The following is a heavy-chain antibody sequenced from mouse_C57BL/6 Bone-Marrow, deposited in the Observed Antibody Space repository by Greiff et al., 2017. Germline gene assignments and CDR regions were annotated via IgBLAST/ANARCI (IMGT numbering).Heavy chain of an antibody. D-gene: IGHD1-1*01. CDR2: ISSGSSTI. CDR3: SYYGSSWGFAY. J-gene: IGHJ3*01. V-gene: IGHV5-17*01. CDR1: GFTFSDYG. Sequence: EVKLMESGGGLVKPGGSLKLSCAASGFTFSDYGMHWVRQAPEKGLEWVAYISSGSSTIYYADTVKGRFTISRDNAKNTLFLQMTSLRSEDTAMYYCSYYGSSWGFAYWGQGTLVTVSA.